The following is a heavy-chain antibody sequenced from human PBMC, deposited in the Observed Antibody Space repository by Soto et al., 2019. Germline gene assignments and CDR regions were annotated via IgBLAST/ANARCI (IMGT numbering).Heavy chain of an antibody. Sequence: TLSLTCAVSGGSISSGGYSWSWIRQPPGKGLEWIGYIYHSGSTYYNPSLKSRVTISVDRSKNQFSLKLSSVTAADTAVYYCARARDGYNYLYFDYWGQGTLVTVSS. CDR2: IYHSGST. J-gene: IGHJ4*02. V-gene: IGHV4-30-2*01. CDR3: ARARDGYNYLYFDY. CDR1: GGSISSGGYS. D-gene: IGHD5-12*01.